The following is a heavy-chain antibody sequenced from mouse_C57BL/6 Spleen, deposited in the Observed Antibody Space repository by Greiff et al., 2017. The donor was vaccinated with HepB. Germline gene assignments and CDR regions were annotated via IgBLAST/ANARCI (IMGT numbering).Heavy chain of an antibody. V-gene: IGHV7-1*01. D-gene: IGHD1-1*01. Sequence: EVMLVESGGGLVQSGRSLRLSCATSGFTFSDFYMEWVRQAPGKGLEWIAASRNKANDYTTEYSASVKGRFIVSRDTSQSILYLQMNALRAEDTAIYYCARDDYYGSSYFDYWGQGTTLTVSS. J-gene: IGHJ2*01. CDR1: GFTFSDFY. CDR3: ARDDYYGSSYFDY. CDR2: SRNKANDYTT.